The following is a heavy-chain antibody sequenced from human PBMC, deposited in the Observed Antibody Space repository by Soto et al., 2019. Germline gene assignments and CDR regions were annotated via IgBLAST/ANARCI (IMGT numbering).Heavy chain of an antibody. D-gene: IGHD2-2*01. J-gene: IGHJ5*02. Sequence: PSETLSLTCAVSGGSISSSNWWSWVRQPPGKGLEWIGEIYHSGSTNYNPSLKSRVTISVDKSKNQFSLKLSSVTAADTAVYYCAREGCSSTSCYYHWGQGTLVTVSS. V-gene: IGHV4-4*02. CDR2: IYHSGST. CDR1: GGSISSSNW. CDR3: AREGCSSTSCYYH.